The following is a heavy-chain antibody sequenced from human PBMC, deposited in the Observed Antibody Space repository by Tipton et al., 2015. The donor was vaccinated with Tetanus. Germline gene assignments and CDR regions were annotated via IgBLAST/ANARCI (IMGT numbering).Heavy chain of an antibody. CDR3: RRGSGSYI. V-gene: IGHV3-23*01. CDR1: GFTFSNYA. CDR2: ISGSGDST. D-gene: IGHD3-10*01. Sequence: SLRLSCAASGFTFSNYAMTWVRQAPGKGLEWVSTISGSGDSTYNADSVKGRFTISRDNSESTLYLQLNSLRAEDTAVYYCRRGSGSYIWGQGTLVSVSS. J-gene: IGHJ4*02.